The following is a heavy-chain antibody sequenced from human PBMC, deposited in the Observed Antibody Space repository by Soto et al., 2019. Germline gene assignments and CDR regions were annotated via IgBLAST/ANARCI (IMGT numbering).Heavy chain of an antibody. Sequence: EGQLVESGGGLVQPGGSLKLSCAASGFTFGGSAMHWVRQASGKGLEWVGHIRSKTNSYATAYAESVKGRFTISRDDSMNTAYLQMISLKTEDTSVYFCTRQTDAVQWLVVLTDYNFDYWGQGTLVTVSS. CDR1: GFTFGGSA. D-gene: IGHD6-19*01. J-gene: IGHJ4*02. CDR2: IRSKTNSYAT. CDR3: TRQTDAVQWLVVLTDYNFDY. V-gene: IGHV3-73*02.